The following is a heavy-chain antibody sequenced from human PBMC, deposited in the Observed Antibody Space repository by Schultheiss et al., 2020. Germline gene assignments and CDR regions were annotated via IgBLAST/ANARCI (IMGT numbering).Heavy chain of an antibody. Sequence: SETLSLTCTVSGGSISSYYWSWIRQPPGKGLEWIGYIYYSGSTNYNPSLKSRVTISVDTSKNQFSLKLSSVTAADTAVYYCARHDLNWNDVYYYGMDVWGQGTTVTVSS. CDR3: ARHDLNWNDVYYYGMDV. V-gene: IGHV4-59*08. CDR2: IYYSGST. J-gene: IGHJ6*02. D-gene: IGHD1-1*01. CDR1: GGSISSYY.